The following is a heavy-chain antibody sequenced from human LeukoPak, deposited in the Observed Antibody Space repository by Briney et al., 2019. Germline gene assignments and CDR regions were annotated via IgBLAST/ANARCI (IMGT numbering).Heavy chain of an antibody. CDR1: GFIFSTHG. CDR2: ISYDGKTE. D-gene: IGHD1-26*01. V-gene: IGHV3-30*18. J-gene: IGHJ2*01. CDR3: AKVGRGYPTSWWYFDV. Sequence: GGSLRLSCGASGFIFSTHGRHWVRQAPGKGLEWVAVISYDGKTEYYADSVRGRFTISRDNSKNTVYLQVNSLRAEDTAVYYCAKVGRGYPTSWWYFDVWGRGTLVTVSS.